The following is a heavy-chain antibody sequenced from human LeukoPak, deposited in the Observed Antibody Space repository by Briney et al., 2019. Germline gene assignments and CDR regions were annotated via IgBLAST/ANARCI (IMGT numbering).Heavy chain of an antibody. CDR3: ARDTAMAQFDY. CDR2: IYYSGST. D-gene: IGHD5-18*01. CDR1: GGSFSGYY. Sequence: SETLSLTCAVYGGSFSGYYWSWIRQPPGKGLEWIGYIYYSGSTNYNPSLKSRVTISVDTSKNQFSLKLSSVTAADTAVYYCARDTAMAQFDYWGQGTLVTVSS. J-gene: IGHJ4*02. V-gene: IGHV4-59*01.